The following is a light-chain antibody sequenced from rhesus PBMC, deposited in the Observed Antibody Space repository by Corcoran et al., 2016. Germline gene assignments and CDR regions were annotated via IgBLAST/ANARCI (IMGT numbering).Light chain of an antibody. CDR2: KAS. CDR1: QSISSW. V-gene: IGKV1-22*01. Sequence: DIQMTQSPSSLSASVGDTVTITCRASQSISSWLDWYQQKPGKAPKLLINKASILQRGVPSRFSGSGSGTDFTLTISSLQPEDFATYYCLQYNSSPFTFGPGTKLDIK. J-gene: IGKJ3*01. CDR3: LQYNSSPFT.